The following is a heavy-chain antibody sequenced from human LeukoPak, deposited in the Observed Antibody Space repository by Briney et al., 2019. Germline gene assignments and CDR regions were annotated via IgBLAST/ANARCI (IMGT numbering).Heavy chain of an antibody. CDR2: INPSVGST. J-gene: IGHJ5*02. Sequence: ASVTVSSKASRYTFTSYYMHWVRQAPGQALEWMGIINPSVGSTSYAQKFQGRVTMTRDTSTSAVYMELSSLRSEDTAVYYCAWTTVATRWFDLWGEGTLVSVSS. D-gene: IGHD4-23*01. CDR1: RYTFTSYY. CDR3: AWTTVATRWFDL. V-gene: IGHV1-46*01.